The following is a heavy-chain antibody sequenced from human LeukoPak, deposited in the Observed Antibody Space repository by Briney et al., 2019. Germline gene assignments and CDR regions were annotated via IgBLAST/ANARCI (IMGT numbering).Heavy chain of an antibody. V-gene: IGHV4-39*01. CDR3: ARQRGYGGNSCFDS. CDR2: IYYTGSN. D-gene: IGHD4-23*01. CDR1: GVSISSSSYY. Sequence: SETLSLTCTVSGVSISSSSYYWGWIRQPPGKGLEWIGSIYYTGSNYYNPSLKSRVTISIDTSKSQFSLKLSSVTAADTAVYYCARQRGYGGNSCFDSWGQGTLVTVSS. J-gene: IGHJ4*02.